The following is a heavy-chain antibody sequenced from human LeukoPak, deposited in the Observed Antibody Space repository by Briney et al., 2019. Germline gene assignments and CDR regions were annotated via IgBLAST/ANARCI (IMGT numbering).Heavy chain of an antibody. CDR3: ARDSSLDSSTYYDSSGYVY. CDR2: ISAYNGNT. J-gene: IGHJ4*02. V-gene: IGHV1-18*01. D-gene: IGHD3-22*01. CDR1: GYTLTSYG. Sequence: GASVTVSYKASGYTLTSYGISWVRQAPGQGLEWLGWISAYNGNTNYAQKLQGRVTMTTDTSTSTAYMELRSLRSDDTAVYYCARDSSLDSSTYYDSSGYVYWGQGTLVTVSA.